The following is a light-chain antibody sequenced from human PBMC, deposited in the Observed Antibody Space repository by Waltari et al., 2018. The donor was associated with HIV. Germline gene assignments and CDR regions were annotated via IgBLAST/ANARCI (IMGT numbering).Light chain of an antibody. CDR2: EDS. Sequence: SYVRTQPPSVSVAPGQTARMTCGGNNMGRKSVPGYQQKTGQAPVLVVYEDSDRPSGIPERFSGSNSGNTATLTISRVEAGDEADYYCQVWDSSSDHLAVFGGGTKLTVL. V-gene: IGLV3-21*02. CDR3: QVWDSSSDHLAV. J-gene: IGLJ3*02. CDR1: NMGRKS.